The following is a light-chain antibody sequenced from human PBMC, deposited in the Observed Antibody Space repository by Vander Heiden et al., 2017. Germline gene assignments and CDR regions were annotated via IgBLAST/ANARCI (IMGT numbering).Light chain of an antibody. J-gene: IGLJ2*01. Sequence: QSALTPPASVSGSPGQSITISCTGTSNDVGGYNFVSWFQQHPGKAPKLMIYDVNVRPSGVSSRFSGSKSGNTASLTISGLQSEDEAHYYCSSYTNNTALVFGGGTKLSVL. CDR1: SNDVGGYNF. CDR3: SSYTNNTALV. V-gene: IGLV2-14*03. CDR2: DVN.